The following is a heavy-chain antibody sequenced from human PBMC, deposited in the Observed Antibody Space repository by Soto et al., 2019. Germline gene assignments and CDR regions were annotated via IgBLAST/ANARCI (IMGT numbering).Heavy chain of an antibody. CDR3: ARGRSGYNSFYLNWFDP. J-gene: IGHJ5*02. CDR1: GASISSGAYF. CDR2: ISSTRSA. V-gene: IGHV4-31*03. D-gene: IGHD6-19*01. Sequence: QVQLQESGPGLVKPSQTLSLTCTVSGASISSGAYFWSWLRQHPGKALEWIGYISSTRSAYYNPSLESRLTISVDTSKNQFSLRLSSVTAADTAVYYCARGRSGYNSFYLNWFDPWGQGTLVTVSS.